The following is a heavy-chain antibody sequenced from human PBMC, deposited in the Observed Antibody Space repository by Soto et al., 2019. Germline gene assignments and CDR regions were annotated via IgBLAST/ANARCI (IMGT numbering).Heavy chain of an antibody. J-gene: IGHJ4*02. V-gene: IGHV4-31*03. Sequence: QVQLQESGPGLVKPSQTLSLTCTVSGGSISSGGYYWSWIRQHPGKGLEWIGYIYYSGSTYYNPSLRSRXXRXVRXSKHPFSLKLSSVTAADTAGYYCARVRDYSNYCDYWGQGTLVTVSS. CDR2: IYYSGST. CDR1: GGSISSGGYY. CDR3: ARVRDYSNYCDY. D-gene: IGHD4-4*01.